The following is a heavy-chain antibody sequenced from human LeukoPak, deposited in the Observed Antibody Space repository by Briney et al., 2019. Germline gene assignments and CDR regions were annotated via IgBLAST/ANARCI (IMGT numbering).Heavy chain of an antibody. V-gene: IGHV4-39*07. CDR3: ARGVTNYNWFDP. Sequence: SETLSLTCSVSGDSISIYYWGCLRQPPGKGLEWIGNIYYSGSTYYNPSLRSRVPISVDTSKNQFSLKLSSVTAADTALYYCARGVTNYNWFDPWGQGTLVTVSS. CDR2: IYYSGST. D-gene: IGHD1-7*01. J-gene: IGHJ5*02. CDR1: GDSISIYY.